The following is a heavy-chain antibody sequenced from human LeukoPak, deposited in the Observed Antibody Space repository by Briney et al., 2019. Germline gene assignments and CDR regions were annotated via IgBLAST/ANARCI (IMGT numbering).Heavy chain of an antibody. CDR1: AFTFSSYG. D-gene: IGHD6-6*01. J-gene: IGHJ5*02. CDR3: ARGSHRIEYRRSAAFDP. CDR2: ISGDGRDI. V-gene: IGHV3-23*01. Sequence: GGSLRLSCAASAFTFSSYGMSWVRQAPGKGLEWVSAISGDGRDIFYADAVKGRFTISRDSSRNTLYLQMNSLRAEDTAVYYCARGSHRIEYRRSAAFDPWGQGTLVTVSS.